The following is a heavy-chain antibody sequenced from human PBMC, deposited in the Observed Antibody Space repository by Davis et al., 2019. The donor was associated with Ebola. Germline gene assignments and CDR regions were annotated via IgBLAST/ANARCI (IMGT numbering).Heavy chain of an antibody. CDR2: ISAYNGNT. CDR3: ARDFIAAAGKGFDS. D-gene: IGHD6-13*01. V-gene: IGHV1-18*04. CDR1: GYTFTSYG. Sequence: AASVKVSCKASGYTFTSYGISWVRQAPGQGLEWMGWISAYNGNTNYAQKLQGRVTMTTDTSTSTAYMELRSLRSDDTAVYYCARDFIAAAGKGFDSWGQGTLVTVSS. J-gene: IGHJ4*02.